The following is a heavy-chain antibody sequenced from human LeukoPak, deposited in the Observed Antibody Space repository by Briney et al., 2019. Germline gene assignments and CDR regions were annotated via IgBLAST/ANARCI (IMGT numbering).Heavy chain of an antibody. J-gene: IGHJ4*02. V-gene: IGHV1-2*02. CDR1: GYTFTDYY. Sequence: ASVTVSCKTYGYTFTDYYMHWVRQAPGQGLEWMGWISPNSGGTNYAQKFQGSVTMTRDTSISTAYMELSRLRSDDTAVYYCAKSYYYGSGSCDYWGQGTLVTVSS. CDR2: ISPNSGGT. D-gene: IGHD3-10*01. CDR3: AKSYYYGSGSCDY.